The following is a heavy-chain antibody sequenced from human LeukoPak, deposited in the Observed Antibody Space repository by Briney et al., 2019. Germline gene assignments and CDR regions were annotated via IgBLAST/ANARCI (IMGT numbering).Heavy chain of an antibody. CDR1: GYSFTSHG. J-gene: IGHJ4*02. CDR3: AREGWTTGMDY. V-gene: IGHV1-18*01. D-gene: IGHD1-14*01. CDR2: ISGYNGNT. Sequence: GASVKVSCKTSGYSFTSHGISWVRQAPGQGLEWMGWISGYNGNTNYAQKFQGRVTMTTDASTRTAHMEVRGLRSDDTAVYYCAREGWTTGMDYWGQGTLVTVSS.